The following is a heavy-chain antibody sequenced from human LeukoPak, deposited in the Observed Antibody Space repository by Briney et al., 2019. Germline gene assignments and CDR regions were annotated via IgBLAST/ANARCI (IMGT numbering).Heavy chain of an antibody. J-gene: IGHJ4*02. D-gene: IGHD3-3*01. CDR2: FIPIFGTA. V-gene: IGHV1-69*05. Sequence: ASVKVSCKASGGTFSSYAISWVRQAPGQGLEWMGGFIPIFGTANYAQKFQGRVTITTDESTSTAYMELSSLRSEDTAVYYCASLGDFWSGYCRVGNYFDYWGQGTLVTVSS. CDR3: ASLGDFWSGYCRVGNYFDY. CDR1: GGTFSSYA.